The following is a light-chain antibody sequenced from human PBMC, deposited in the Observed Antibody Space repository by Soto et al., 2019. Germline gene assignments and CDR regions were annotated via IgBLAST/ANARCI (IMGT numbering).Light chain of an antibody. CDR2: DAS. Sequence: DIQMTQSPSTLSASVGDRVTITCRASQSISSWLAWYQQKPGKAPKLLIYDASSLESGVPSRFSGSGSGTEFTLTISSLQPDDLATYYCQQYNSYSITFGQGTRLEI. V-gene: IGKV1-5*01. CDR1: QSISSW. CDR3: QQYNSYSIT. J-gene: IGKJ5*01.